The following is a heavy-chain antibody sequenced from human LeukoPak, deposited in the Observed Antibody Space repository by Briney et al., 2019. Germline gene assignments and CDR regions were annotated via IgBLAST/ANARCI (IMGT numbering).Heavy chain of an antibody. J-gene: IGHJ4*02. CDR1: GFTFSSYV. D-gene: IGHD4-17*01. Sequence: GGSLRLSCAASGFTFSSYVMTWVRQAPGKGLEWVSSISGSGGSTYYADTVKGRFTISRDNSKNTLSLQMYSLRAEDTAIYYCAKGSTEAVNWGQGTLVTVSS. CDR3: AKGSTEAVN. CDR2: ISGSGGST. V-gene: IGHV3-23*01.